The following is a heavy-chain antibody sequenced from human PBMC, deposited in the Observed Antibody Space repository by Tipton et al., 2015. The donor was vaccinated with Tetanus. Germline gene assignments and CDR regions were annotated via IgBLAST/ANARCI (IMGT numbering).Heavy chain of an antibody. CDR3: ATDSGYGNSAY. D-gene: IGHD5-12*01. V-gene: IGHV4-30-2*01. CDR1: GEALGSGAYH. CDR2: IYHYGNA. J-gene: IGHJ4*02. Sequence: GEALGSGAYHWTWIRQPPGRGLEWMGYIYHYGNAQKNPTLRRRVSLSVDKSKNQFSLELTSVTATDTAVYYCATDSGYGNSAYWGQGTLVTVSS.